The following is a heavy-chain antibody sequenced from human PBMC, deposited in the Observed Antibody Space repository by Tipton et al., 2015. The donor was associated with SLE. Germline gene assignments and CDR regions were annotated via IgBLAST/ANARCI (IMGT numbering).Heavy chain of an antibody. CDR3: ARGVDGTGWYEENWFDP. CDR1: GFTFSSYA. D-gene: IGHD6-19*01. CDR2: ISYDGSNK. V-gene: IGHV3-30*04. Sequence: SLRLSCAASGFTFSSYALHWVRQAPGKGLEWVAVISYDGSNKYYADSVKGRFTISRDSSKNTLNLQMNSLRVEDTSVYYCARGVDGTGWYEENWFDPWGQGTLVTVSS. J-gene: IGHJ5*02.